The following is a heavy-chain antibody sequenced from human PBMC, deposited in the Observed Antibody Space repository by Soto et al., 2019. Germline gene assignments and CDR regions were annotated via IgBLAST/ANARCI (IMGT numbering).Heavy chain of an antibody. D-gene: IGHD2-2*03. J-gene: IGHJ4*02. CDR1: GGSVSSGRYY. Sequence: SETLSLTCTVSGGSVSSGRYYWSWIRQPPGKGLEWIGYIYYSATTKYSPSLKSRVTMSVDTSKNHFSLKLISVTTADTAVYFCAREGNLGRWIQPLDSWGQGTLVTVSS. CDR2: IYYSATT. V-gene: IGHV4-61*03. CDR3: AREGNLGRWIQPLDS.